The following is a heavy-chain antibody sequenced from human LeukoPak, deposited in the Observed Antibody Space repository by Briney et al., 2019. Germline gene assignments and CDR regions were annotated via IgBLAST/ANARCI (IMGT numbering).Heavy chain of an antibody. V-gene: IGHV3-30*03. J-gene: IGHJ6*02. CDR1: GFTFSSYG. CDR3: ASEPLGYCSSTSCFD. CDR2: ISYDGSNK. D-gene: IGHD2-2*01. Sequence: GGSLRLSCAASGFTFSSYGMHWVRQAPGKGLEWVAVISYDGSNKYYADSVKGRFTISRDNSKNTLYLQMNSLRAEDTAVYYCASEPLGYCSSTSCFDWGQGTTVTVSS.